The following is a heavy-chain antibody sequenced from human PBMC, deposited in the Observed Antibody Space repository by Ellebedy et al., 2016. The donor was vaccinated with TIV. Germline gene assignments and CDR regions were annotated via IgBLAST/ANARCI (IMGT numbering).Heavy chain of an antibody. CDR3: ARMERFPTVNMVRGRLREGEAYSGLDV. CDR1: GGSFSGYY. CDR2: VNHGGST. Sequence: MPSETLSLTCTVSGGSFSGYYWTRIRQAPGKGLEWIGEVNHGGSTNYNPSLRTRVTLFVDTSKNQISLEISSVSAADTDLYCCARMERFPTVNMVRGRLREGEAYSGLDVWGQGTTVTVS. J-gene: IGHJ6*02. V-gene: IGHV4-34*01. D-gene: IGHD3-10*01.